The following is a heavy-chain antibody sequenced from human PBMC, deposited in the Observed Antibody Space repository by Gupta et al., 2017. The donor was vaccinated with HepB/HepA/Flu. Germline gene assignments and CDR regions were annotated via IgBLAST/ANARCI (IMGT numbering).Heavy chain of an antibody. CDR3: ATGGYYLDY. CDR2: VKSKPDGGAI. CDR1: GFTFSNAW. V-gene: IGHV3-15*01. Sequence: EVQLVESGGVLVKPGGSLRLYCAVSGFTFSNAWMNWVRQAPGKGLEWVGRVKSKPDGGAIDYAAPVKDRFTISRDDSKGVVYLQMNSLKTEGTAVYYCATGGYYLDYWGQGTLVTVSS. J-gene: IGHJ4*02. D-gene: IGHD2-15*01.